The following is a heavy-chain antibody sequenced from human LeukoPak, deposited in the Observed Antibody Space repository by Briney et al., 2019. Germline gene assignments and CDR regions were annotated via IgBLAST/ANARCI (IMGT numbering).Heavy chain of an antibody. V-gene: IGHV1-18*04. CDR1: GYTFTSYY. Sequence: GASVKVSCKASGYTFTSYYMHWVRQAPGQGLEWMGWLNAYNGNTNYAQKFQGRVTMTTDTSTSTAYMELRSLRSDDTAVYYCAREPQSGFSYYYYYMDVWGKGTTVTVSS. CDR3: AREPQSGFSYYYYYMDV. D-gene: IGHD3-22*01. CDR2: LNAYNGNT. J-gene: IGHJ6*03.